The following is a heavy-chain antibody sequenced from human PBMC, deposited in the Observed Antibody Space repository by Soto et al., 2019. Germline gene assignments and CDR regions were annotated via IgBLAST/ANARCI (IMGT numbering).Heavy chain of an antibody. CDR1: GFSFSTYG. CDR2: ISFDGSRK. D-gene: IGHD3-10*01. Sequence: PGGSLRLSCAASGFSFSTYGMHWVRQAPGKGLEWVAIISFDGSRKHYVDSMRGRFTISRDNSKNTVYLQMNSLRAEDTAVYYCAKDTLVYGSGSYRFDYWGQGTLVTVAS. J-gene: IGHJ4*02. CDR3: AKDTLVYGSGSYRFDY. V-gene: IGHV3-30*18.